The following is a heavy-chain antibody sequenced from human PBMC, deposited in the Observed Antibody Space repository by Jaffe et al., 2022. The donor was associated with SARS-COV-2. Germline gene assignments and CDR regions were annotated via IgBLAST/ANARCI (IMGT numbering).Heavy chain of an antibody. J-gene: IGHJ4*02. CDR2: ISYDGSNK. CDR1: GFTFSSYA. Sequence: QVQLVESGGGVVQPGRSLRLSCAASGFTFSSYAMHWVRQAPGKGLEWVAVISYDGSNKYYADSVKGRFTISRDNSKNTLYLQMNSLRAEDTAVYYCARDDILTGRQFDYWGQGTLVTVSS. V-gene: IGHV3-30-3*01. D-gene: IGHD3-9*01. CDR3: ARDDILTGRQFDY.